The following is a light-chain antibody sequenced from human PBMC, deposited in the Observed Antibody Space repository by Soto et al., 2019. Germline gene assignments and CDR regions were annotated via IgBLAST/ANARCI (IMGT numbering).Light chain of an antibody. V-gene: IGLV2-23*01. CDR3: CSYAGSSTYWL. J-gene: IGLJ3*02. Sequence: QSALTQPASVSGSPGQSITISCTGTSSDVGTYNLVSWYQQHPGKAPKLMIYEGSKRPSGVSNRFSGSKSGNTASLTISGLQAEDEAHYYCCSYAGSSTYWLFGGGTKVTVL. CDR2: EGS. CDR1: SSDVGTYNL.